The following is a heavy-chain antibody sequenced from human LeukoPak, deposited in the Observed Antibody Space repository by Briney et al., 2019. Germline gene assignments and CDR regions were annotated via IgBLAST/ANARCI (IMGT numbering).Heavy chain of an antibody. CDR2: INHSGST. J-gene: IGHJ6*02. V-gene: IGHV4-34*01. CDR1: GGSFSGYY. CDR3: AGGGIAAAGTDLWVPYYGMDV. Sequence: PSETLSLTCAVYGGSFSGYYWSWIRQPPGKGLEWIGEINHSGSTNYNPSLKSRVTISVDTSKNQFSLKLSSVTAADTAVYYCAGGGIAAAGTDLWVPYYGMDVWGQGTTVTVSS. D-gene: IGHD6-13*01.